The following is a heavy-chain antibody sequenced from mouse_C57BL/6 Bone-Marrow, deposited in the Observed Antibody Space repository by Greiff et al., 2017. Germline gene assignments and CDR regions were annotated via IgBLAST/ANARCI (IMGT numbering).Heavy chain of an antibody. CDR1: GFSFTSYG. CDR2: IWRGGST. D-gene: IGHD2-1*01. J-gene: IGHJ1*03. V-gene: IGHV2-5*01. Sequence: QVQLQQSGPGLVQPSQSLSITCTVSGFSFTSYGVHWVRQSPGKGLEWLGVIWRGGSTDYNAAFMSRQSITKDNSKSHVFFKRNSLQADDTAIYYCAKTGYGNYDWYFDVWGTGTTVTVSS. CDR3: AKTGYGNYDWYFDV.